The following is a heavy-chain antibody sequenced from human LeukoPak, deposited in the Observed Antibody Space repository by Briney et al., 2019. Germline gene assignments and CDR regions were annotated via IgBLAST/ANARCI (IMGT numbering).Heavy chain of an antibody. V-gene: IGHV3-33*08. CDR1: GFTVSSNY. Sequence: GGSLRLSCAASGFTVSSNYMSWVRQAPGKGLEWVAVIWYDGSNKYYADSVKGRFTISRDNSKNTLYLQMNSLRAEDTAVYYCARDPHDILTGYLDYWGQGTLVTVSS. D-gene: IGHD3-9*01. CDR3: ARDPHDILTGYLDY. CDR2: IWYDGSNK. J-gene: IGHJ4*02.